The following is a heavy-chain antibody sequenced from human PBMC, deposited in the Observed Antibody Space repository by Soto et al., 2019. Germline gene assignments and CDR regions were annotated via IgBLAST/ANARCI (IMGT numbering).Heavy chain of an antibody. CDR3: ARHVGGYYYYMDV. D-gene: IGHD2-15*01. CDR2: IYYSGNT. Sequence: SETLSLTCTVSGGSVSSGSYYWGWIRQPPGKGLEWIGSIYYSGNTYYNPSLKSRVTLSVDTSKNQFSLKLSSVTAADTAVYYCARHVGGYYYYMDVWGKGTTVTVSS. J-gene: IGHJ6*03. CDR1: GGSVSSGSYY. V-gene: IGHV4-39*01.